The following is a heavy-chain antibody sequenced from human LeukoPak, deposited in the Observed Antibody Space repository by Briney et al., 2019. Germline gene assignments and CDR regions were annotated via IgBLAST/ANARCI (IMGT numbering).Heavy chain of an antibody. Sequence: SETLSLTCTVSGASVSSVFYYWSWVRQPPGRGLEWIGYIYYSGSSNYNSSLTSRVTILVDTSKYQYSLSLSPVTAADTAVYYCARNYYDSTGYLPGLFDYWGQGTLVTVSS. D-gene: IGHD3-22*01. V-gene: IGHV4-61*01. CDR1: GASVSSVFYY. CDR3: ARNYYDSTGYLPGLFDY. CDR2: IYYSGSS. J-gene: IGHJ4*02.